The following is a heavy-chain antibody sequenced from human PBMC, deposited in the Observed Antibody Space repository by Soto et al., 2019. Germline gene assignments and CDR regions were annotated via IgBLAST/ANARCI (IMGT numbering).Heavy chain of an antibody. J-gene: IGHJ6*03. Sequence: QVQLVQSGAEVKKPGASVKVSCKASGYAFSQFYIHWMRLAPGQGLAWMGWINTNSGRTKFAKNFQGWVTMTRDTSIKTVYMELSGLRSDATAVYYWARESGGTTATLDYYYCYMDVWGKGTTVTVSS. D-gene: IGHD4-17*01. V-gene: IGHV1-2*04. CDR2: INTNSGRT. CDR1: GYAFSQFY. CDR3: ARESGGTTATLDYYYCYMDV.